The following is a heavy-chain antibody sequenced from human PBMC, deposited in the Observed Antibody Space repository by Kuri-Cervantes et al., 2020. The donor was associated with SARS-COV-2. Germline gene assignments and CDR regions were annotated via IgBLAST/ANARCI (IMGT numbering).Heavy chain of an antibody. J-gene: IGHJ4*02. CDR3: AKDMWSDDRGHSHGGFDF. D-gene: IGHD5-18*01. CDR1: GFTFSDYY. Sequence: GESLKISCAGSGFTFSDYYMPWIRQAPGKGLEWVSYISTDGSYTNYIDSVKGRFTISRDNAKSSLYPEMNSLRVEDTAFYYCAKDMWSDDRGHSHGGFDFWGQGTLVTVSS. CDR2: ISTDGSYT. V-gene: IGHV3-11*05.